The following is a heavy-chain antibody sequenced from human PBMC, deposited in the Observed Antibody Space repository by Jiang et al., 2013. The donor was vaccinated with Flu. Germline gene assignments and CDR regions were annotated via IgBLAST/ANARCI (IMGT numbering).Heavy chain of an antibody. D-gene: IGHD6-13*01. Sequence: QLVESGGGLVQPGRSLRLSCAASGFTFDDYAMHWVRQAPGKGLEWVSGISWNSGSIGYADSVKGRFTISRDNAKNSLYLQMNSLRAEDTALYYCAKDKVRGIAALYGMDVWGQGTTVTVSS. CDR3: AKDKVRGIAALYGMDV. CDR2: ISWNSGSI. CDR1: GFTFDDYA. V-gene: IGHV3-9*01. J-gene: IGHJ6*02.